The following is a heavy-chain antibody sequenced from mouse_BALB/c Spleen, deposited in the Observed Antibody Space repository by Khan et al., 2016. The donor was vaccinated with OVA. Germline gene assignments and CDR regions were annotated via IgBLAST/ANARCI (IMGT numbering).Heavy chain of an antibody. CDR3: ANGNYGWFAY. J-gene: IGHJ3*01. V-gene: IGHV5-9-1*01. Sequence: EVELVESGGGLVKPGGSLKLSCAASGFTFSSFVMSWVRQTPEKRLEWVATISSACTYTYYPDSVKGRFTISRDKAQNTLYLHMNRLRAEDTAMYYCANGNYGWFAYWGQGTLVTVSA. CDR1: GFTFSSFV. D-gene: IGHD2-1*01. CDR2: ISSACTYT.